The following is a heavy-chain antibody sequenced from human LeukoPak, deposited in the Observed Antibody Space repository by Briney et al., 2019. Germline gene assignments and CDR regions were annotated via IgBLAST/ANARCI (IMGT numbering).Heavy chain of an antibody. CDR2: ISGSGSKT. CDR3: VKDPRAYSFSFDI. CDR1: GFTFSTCA. Sequence: GGSLRLSCAASGFTFSTCAINWVRQAPGKGLEWVSAISGSGSKTFYADSVKGGFTISTDNPNNSLYLQMNTLRPDDTAVYYCVKDPRAYSFSFDIWGQGTMVTVSS. V-gene: IGHV3-23*01. D-gene: IGHD5-18*01. J-gene: IGHJ3*02.